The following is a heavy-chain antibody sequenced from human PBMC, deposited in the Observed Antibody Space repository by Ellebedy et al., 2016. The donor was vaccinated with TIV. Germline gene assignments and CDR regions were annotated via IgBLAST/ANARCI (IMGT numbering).Heavy chain of an antibody. J-gene: IGHJ4*02. CDR1: GYTFTSYC. V-gene: IGHV1-18*01. D-gene: IGHD6-6*01. CDR2: ISAYNGNT. Sequence: ASVKVSXXASGYTFTSYCISRLRQAPGQGLEWMGWISAYNGNTNYAQKLQGRVTMTTDTSTSTAYMELRSLRSDDTAVYYCARELASTAARHFDYWGQGTLVTVSS. CDR3: ARELASTAARHFDY.